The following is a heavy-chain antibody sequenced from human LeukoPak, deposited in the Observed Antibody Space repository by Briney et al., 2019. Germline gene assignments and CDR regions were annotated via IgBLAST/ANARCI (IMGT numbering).Heavy chain of an antibody. D-gene: IGHD3-10*01. CDR3: ARSGLWFGESYFDY. V-gene: IGHV1-2*02. Sequence: ASVKVSCKASGYTFTGYYMHWVRQAPGQGLEWMGWINPNSGGTNYAQKFQGRVTMTRDTSISTAYMELSRLRSDDTAVYYCARSGLWFGESYFDYWGQGTLVTVSS. J-gene: IGHJ4*02. CDR2: INPNSGGT. CDR1: GYTFTGYY.